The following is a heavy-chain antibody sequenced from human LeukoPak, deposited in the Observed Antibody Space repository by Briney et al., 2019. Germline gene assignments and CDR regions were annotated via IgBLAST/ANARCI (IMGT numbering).Heavy chain of an antibody. CDR1: GFTFNSYN. J-gene: IGHJ5*01. CDR2: ISSSSSII. Sequence: PGGSLRLSCGASGFTFNSYNMNWVRQAPGKGLEWVSYISSSSSIIYYTDSVKGRFTISRDNAKNSLYLQMNSLRAEDTAVYYCAGGSGPLNWFDPWGQGTLVTVSS. V-gene: IGHV3-48*01. D-gene: IGHD1-26*01. CDR3: AGGSGPLNWFDP.